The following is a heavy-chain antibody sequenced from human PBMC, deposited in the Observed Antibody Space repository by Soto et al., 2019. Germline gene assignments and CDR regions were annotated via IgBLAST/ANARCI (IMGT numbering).Heavy chain of an antibody. CDR3: ARGENYPIDSVDY. J-gene: IGHJ4*02. V-gene: IGHV4-31*03. CDR2: IYYSGST. CDR1: GGSISSGGYY. D-gene: IGHD1-7*01. Sequence: QVQLQESGPGLVKPSQTLSLTCTVSGGSISSGGYYWSWIRQHPGKGLEWIGYIYYSGSTYSNPSLTIRVPISVDTSKTQFSLKLSSVTAADTAVYYCARGENYPIDSVDYWGQGTLVTVSS.